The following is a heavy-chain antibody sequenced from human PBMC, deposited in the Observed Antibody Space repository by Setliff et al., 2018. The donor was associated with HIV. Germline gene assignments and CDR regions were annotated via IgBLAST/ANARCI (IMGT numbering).Heavy chain of an antibody. Sequence: PSETLSLTCTVSGGSISSSSYYWGWIRQSPGKGLEWIGEVNHSGSSNSKSSLKGRVTMSADTSRNQFSLKLNSVTAADTAVYYCAGGPRVYYGPGRHYYYLDVWGKGTRVTVSS. CDR1: GGSISSSSYY. D-gene: IGHD3-10*01. CDR3: AGGPRVYYGPGRHYYYLDV. V-gene: IGHV4-39*07. CDR2: VNHSGSS. J-gene: IGHJ6*03.